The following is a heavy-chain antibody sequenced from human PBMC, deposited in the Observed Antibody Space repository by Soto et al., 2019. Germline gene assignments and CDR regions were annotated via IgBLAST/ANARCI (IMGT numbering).Heavy chain of an antibody. CDR3: ARWGYCSSTSCKRGSYYYYYYMDV. J-gene: IGHJ6*03. CDR2: MHYSGST. V-gene: IGHV4-39*07. CDR1: GDSFRSSDYY. Sequence: PSETLSLTCTVSGDSFRSSDYYWGWIRQPPNKGLEWIGSMHYSGSTNYNPSLKSRVTISVDTSKNQFSLKLSSVTAADTAVYYCARWGYCSSTSCKRGSYYYYYYMDVWGKGTTVTVSS. D-gene: IGHD2-2*01.